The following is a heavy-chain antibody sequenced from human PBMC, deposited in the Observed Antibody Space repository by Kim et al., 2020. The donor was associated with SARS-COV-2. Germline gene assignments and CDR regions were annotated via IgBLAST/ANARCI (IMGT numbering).Heavy chain of an antibody. CDR1: GGSISSYY. CDR2: IYYTGST. Sequence: SETLSLTCTVSGGSISSYYWSWIRQSPGTGLEWIGDIYYTGSTNYNPSLKSRVTISVDTSRTQFSLKLTSVTAADTAVYYCARGGAYCGGGSCAHWFDP. V-gene: IGHV4-59*08. J-gene: IGHJ5*02. D-gene: IGHD2-15*01. CDR3: ARGGAYCGGGSCAHWFDP.